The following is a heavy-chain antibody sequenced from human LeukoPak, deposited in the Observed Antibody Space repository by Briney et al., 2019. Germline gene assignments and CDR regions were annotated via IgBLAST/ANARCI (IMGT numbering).Heavy chain of an antibody. Sequence: NTSETLSLTCTVSGGSISTANYYWGWIRQPPGKGLEWIGSIYHSGSTYYNPSLKSRVTISVDTSKNQFSLRLSSVTAADTAVYYCARASYSYDINGWVPFDYWGQGTLVTVSS. CDR3: ARASYSYDINGWVPFDY. CDR2: IYHSGST. J-gene: IGHJ4*02. D-gene: IGHD3-22*01. V-gene: IGHV4-39*07. CDR1: GGSISTANYY.